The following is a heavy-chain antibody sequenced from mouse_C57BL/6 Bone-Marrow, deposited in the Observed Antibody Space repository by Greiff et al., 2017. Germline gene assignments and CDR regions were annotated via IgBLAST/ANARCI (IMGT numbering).Heavy chain of an antibody. D-gene: IGHD1-3*01. V-gene: IGHV1-19*01. CDR3: AKDNYYYAMDY. CDR1: EYPFTASY. CDR2: INPYNGGT. Sequence: DVKLQESGPVLVKPGASLKMSFKASEYPFTASYMTWLKQSHGKSLEWIGVINPYNGGTSYNQKFKGKATLTVYKSSSTAYMELNSLTSEDSAVYYCAKDNYYYAMDYWGQGTSVTVSS. J-gene: IGHJ4*01.